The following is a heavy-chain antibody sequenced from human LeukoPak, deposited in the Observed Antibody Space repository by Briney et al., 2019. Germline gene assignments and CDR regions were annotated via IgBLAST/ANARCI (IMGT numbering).Heavy chain of an antibody. Sequence: SETLSLTCAVYGGSFSGYHWSRLRQPPGKGREWFGKINHSGRTNYNPSLKSRVTISVDTSKNQFSLKLSSVTAADTAVYYCARGGWRSSSSGWFDLWGQGTLVTVSS. CDR1: GGSFSGYH. D-gene: IGHD6-6*01. V-gene: IGHV4-34*01. J-gene: IGHJ5*02. CDR2: INHSGRT. CDR3: ARGGWRSSSSGWFDL.